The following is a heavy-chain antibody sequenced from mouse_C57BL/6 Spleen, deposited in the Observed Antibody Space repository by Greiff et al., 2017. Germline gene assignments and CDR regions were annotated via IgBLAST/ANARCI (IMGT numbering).Heavy chain of an antibody. CDR2: ISYDGSN. CDR1: GYSITSGYY. CDR3: ARDGRFSFAY. V-gene: IGHV3-6*01. J-gene: IGHJ3*01. D-gene: IGHD4-1*01. Sequence: EVKLQESGPGLVKPSQSLSLTCSVTGYSITSGYYWNWIRQFPGNKLEWMGYISYDGSNNYNPSLKNRISITRDTSKNQFFMRLNSVTTEDTATYYCARDGRFSFAYWGQGTLVTVSA.